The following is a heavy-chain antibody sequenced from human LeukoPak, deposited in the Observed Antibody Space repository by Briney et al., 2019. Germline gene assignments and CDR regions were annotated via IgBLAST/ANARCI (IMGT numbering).Heavy chain of an antibody. CDR2: INSDGSVT. J-gene: IGHJ4*02. D-gene: IGHD5-12*01. V-gene: IGHV3-74*01. CDR1: GITVSSYW. Sequence: TGGSLRLACAASGITVSSYWMHWVRQAPGKGLVWVSRINSDGSVTNYADSVVGRFTISRDNAKNTVYLRMNDLRAEDTAVYYCVTDRYSDSAFGDWGQGTLVTVSS. CDR3: VTDRYSDSAFGD.